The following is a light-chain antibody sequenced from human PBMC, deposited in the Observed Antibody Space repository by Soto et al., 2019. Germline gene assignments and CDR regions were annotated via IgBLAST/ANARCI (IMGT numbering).Light chain of an antibody. CDR1: QSISSW. V-gene: IGKV1-5*01. Sequence: DIQMTQSPSTLSASVGDRVTITXRASQSISSWLAWYQQKPGKAPKLLIYEASNLESGVPSRFSGSGSGTEFTLTIGGLQPDDFATYYCQQFNSYPITFGQGTRLEIK. CDR2: EAS. CDR3: QQFNSYPIT. J-gene: IGKJ5*01.